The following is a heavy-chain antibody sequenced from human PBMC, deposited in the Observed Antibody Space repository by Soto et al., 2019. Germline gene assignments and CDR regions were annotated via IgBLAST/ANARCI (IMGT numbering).Heavy chain of an antibody. CDR1: GFTFSSYS. D-gene: IGHD3-10*01. J-gene: IGHJ4*02. V-gene: IGHV3-21*04. Sequence: GGSLRLSCAASGFTFSSYSMNWVRQAPGKGLEWVSSISSSSSYIYYADSVTGRFTISRDNSKNTLYLQMNSLRAEDTAVYYCAKEPQGFGETYFDYWGQGTLVTVSS. CDR3: AKEPQGFGETYFDY. CDR2: ISSSSSYI.